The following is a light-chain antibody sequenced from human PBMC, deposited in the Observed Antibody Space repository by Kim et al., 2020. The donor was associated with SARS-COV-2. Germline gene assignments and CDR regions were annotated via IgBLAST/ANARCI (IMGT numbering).Light chain of an antibody. CDR1: HSISKNY. CDR2: DAS. J-gene: IGKJ4*01. CDR3: QQYENSVS. V-gene: IGKV3-20*01. Sequence: LSPGERASPSCQTSHSISKNYLAWYQQKPGQAPQLLMYDASNRATAFPDRFSGSGSGTDFTLTISGLEPEDFAVYYCQQYENSVSFGGGTKVDI.